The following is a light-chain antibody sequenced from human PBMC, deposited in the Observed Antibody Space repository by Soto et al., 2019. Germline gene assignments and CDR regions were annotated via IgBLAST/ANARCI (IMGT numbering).Light chain of an antibody. CDR3: CSYAGSSIVV. V-gene: IGLV2-23*01. Sequence: QSVPTQPASVSGSPGQSITISCTGTSSDVGSYNLVSWYQQHPGKAPKLMIYEGSKRPSGVSNRFSGSKSGNTASLTISGLQAEDEADYYCCSYAGSSIVVFGGGTKLTVL. J-gene: IGLJ2*01. CDR2: EGS. CDR1: SSDVGSYNL.